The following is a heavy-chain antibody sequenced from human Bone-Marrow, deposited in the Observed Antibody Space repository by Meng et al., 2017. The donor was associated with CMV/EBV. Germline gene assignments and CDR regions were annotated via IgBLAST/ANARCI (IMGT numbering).Heavy chain of an antibody. V-gene: IGHV3-11*01. CDR3: ASDIVVVPAGADYFDY. D-gene: IGHD2-2*01. CDR2: ISSSGSTI. Sequence: GESLKISCAASGFTFSDYYMSWIRQAPGKGLEWVSYISSSGSTIYYADSVKGRFTISRDNAKNSLYLQMNSLRAEDTAVYYCASDIVVVPAGADYFDYWGQGTLVTVS. J-gene: IGHJ4*02. CDR1: GFTFSDYY.